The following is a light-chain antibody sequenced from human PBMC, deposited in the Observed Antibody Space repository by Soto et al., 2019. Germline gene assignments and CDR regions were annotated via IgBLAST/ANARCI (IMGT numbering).Light chain of an antibody. CDR1: QSISGD. Sequence: EIVMTQSPATLSVSPGERVTLSCGASQSISGDLAWYQQKPGQAPRLVIYGASTRATGVPARFSGSGSATEFTLTISSLQSEDFAVYYCQQYDSWPHTFGLGTNLDIK. J-gene: IGKJ2*01. CDR3: QQYDSWPHT. CDR2: GAS. V-gene: IGKV3-15*01.